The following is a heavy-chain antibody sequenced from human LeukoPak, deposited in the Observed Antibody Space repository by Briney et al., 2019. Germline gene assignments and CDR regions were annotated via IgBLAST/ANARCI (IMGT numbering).Heavy chain of an antibody. J-gene: IGHJ4*02. V-gene: IGHV3-9*01. D-gene: IGHD6-13*01. CDR1: GFTFDDYA. CDR3: AKDEHHRLSSSSSDY. CDR2: ISWNSGSI. Sequence: GRSLRLSCAASGFTFDDYAMHWVRQAPGKGLEWVSGISWNSGSIGYADSVKGRFTISRDNAKNSLYLQMNNLRAEDTALYYCAKDEHHRLSSSSSDYWGQGTLVTVSS.